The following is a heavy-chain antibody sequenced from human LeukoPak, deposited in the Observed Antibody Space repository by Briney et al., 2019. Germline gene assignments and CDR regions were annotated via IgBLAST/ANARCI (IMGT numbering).Heavy chain of an antibody. Sequence: GGSLRLSCAASGFTFDDYGMSWVRHAPGKGLEWVSGINWNGGSTGYADSVKGRFTISRDNAKNSLYLQMNSLRAEDTALYYCARGRMITFGGVIVPTFDYWGQGTLVTVSS. D-gene: IGHD3-16*02. J-gene: IGHJ4*02. V-gene: IGHV3-20*04. CDR2: INWNGGST. CDR1: GFTFDDYG. CDR3: ARGRMITFGGVIVPTFDY.